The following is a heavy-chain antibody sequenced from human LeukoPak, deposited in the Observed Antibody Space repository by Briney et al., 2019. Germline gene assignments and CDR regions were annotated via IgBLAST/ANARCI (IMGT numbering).Heavy chain of an antibody. J-gene: IGHJ3*02. CDR2: ISSSSSYI. CDR1: GFTFSSYS. Sequence: PGGSLRLSCAASGFTFSSYSMNWVRQAPGKGLEWVSSISSSSSYIYYADSVKGRFTISRDNAKNSLYLQMNSLRAEDTAEYYCARTAAAVLDAFDIWGQGTMVTVSS. D-gene: IGHD6-13*01. V-gene: IGHV3-21*01. CDR3: ARTAAAVLDAFDI.